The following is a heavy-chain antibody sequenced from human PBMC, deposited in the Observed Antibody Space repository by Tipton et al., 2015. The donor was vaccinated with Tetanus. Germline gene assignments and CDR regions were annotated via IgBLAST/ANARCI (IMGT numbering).Heavy chain of an antibody. CDR3: ARDGWGLTNWFDP. V-gene: IGHV4-34*01. CDR2: INHSGSS. D-gene: IGHD7-27*01. CDR1: GGSFSNYY. Sequence: TLSLTCAVYGGSFSNYYWNWIRQAPGKGLEWIAEINHSGSSNCNPSLKSRVTISVDTSKNQFSLKLSSVTAADTAVYYCARDGWGLTNWFDPWGQGTLVTVSS. J-gene: IGHJ5*02.